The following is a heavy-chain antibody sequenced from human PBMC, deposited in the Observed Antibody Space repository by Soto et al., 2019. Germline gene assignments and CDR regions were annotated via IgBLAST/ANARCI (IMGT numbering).Heavy chain of an antibody. V-gene: IGHV3-23*01. CDR2: ISGSGGST. Sequence: PGGSLRLSCAASGFTFSSYAMSWVRQAPGKGLEWVSAISGSGGSTYYADSVKGRFTISRDNSKNTLYLQMNSLRAEDTAVYYCAKGSYSSGWYGRLGRDPWGQGTMVTV. CDR1: GFTFSSYA. CDR3: AKGSYSSGWYGRLGRDP. J-gene: IGHJ5*02. D-gene: IGHD6-19*01.